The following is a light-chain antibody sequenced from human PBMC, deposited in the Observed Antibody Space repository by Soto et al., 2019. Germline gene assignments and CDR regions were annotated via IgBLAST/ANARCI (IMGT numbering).Light chain of an antibody. CDR1: SSDVGSYTL. CDR3: WSYAGSFTYV. Sequence: QSVLTQPASVSVSPGQSVTIFCTGSSSDVGSYTLVSWYQQHPGKVPKLMIYEVSKRPSGVSVRFSGSRSGNTASLTISGLQAEDEADYFCWSYAGSFTYVFGTGTKVTVL. CDR2: EVS. V-gene: IGLV2-23*02. J-gene: IGLJ1*01.